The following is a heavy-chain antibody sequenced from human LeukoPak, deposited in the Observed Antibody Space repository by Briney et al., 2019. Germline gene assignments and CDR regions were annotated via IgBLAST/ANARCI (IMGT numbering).Heavy chain of an antibody. CDR2: IKQDGSEK. CDR1: GFTFSSYW. D-gene: IGHD3-3*01. V-gene: IGHV3-7*01. CDR3: ARDSPYDFWSTDYYYYMDV. J-gene: IGHJ6*03. Sequence: GGSLRLSCAASGFTFSSYWMSWVRQAPGKGLEWVANIKQDGSEKYYVDSVKGRFTISRDNAKNSLYLQMNSLRAEDTAVYYCARDSPYDFWSTDYYYYMDVWGKGTTVTVSS.